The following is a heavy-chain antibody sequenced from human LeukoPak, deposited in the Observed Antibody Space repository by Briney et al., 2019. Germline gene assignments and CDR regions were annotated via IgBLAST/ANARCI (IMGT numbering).Heavy chain of an antibody. CDR3: ARDLCSTSCYVRGWFDP. CDR1: GYTFTGYY. J-gene: IGHJ5*02. CDR2: INPISGGT. D-gene: IGHD2-2*01. V-gene: IGHV1-2*02. Sequence: ASVKVSCKASGYTFTGYYIHWVRQAPGQGLEWMGWINPISGGTNYAQKFQGRVTMTRDTSISTAYMELSRLRSDDTAVYYCARDLCSTSCYVRGWFDPWGQGTLVTVSS.